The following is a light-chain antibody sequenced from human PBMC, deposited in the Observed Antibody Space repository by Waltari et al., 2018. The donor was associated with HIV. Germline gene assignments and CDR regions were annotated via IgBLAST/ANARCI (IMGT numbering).Light chain of an antibody. CDR2: RNN. CDR1: SSNIGSNY. CDR3: AAWDDSLSGPGV. J-gene: IGLJ3*02. V-gene: IGLV1-47*01. Sequence: QSVLTQPPSASGTPGQRVTISCSGSSSNIGSNYVYWYQQLPGTAPKLRIYRNNPRPSGVPGRFSGSMSGTSASLAISGLRSEDEADYYCAAWDDSLSGPGVFGGGTKLTVL.